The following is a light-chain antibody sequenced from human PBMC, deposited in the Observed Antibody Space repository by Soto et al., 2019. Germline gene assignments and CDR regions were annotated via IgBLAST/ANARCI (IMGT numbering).Light chain of an antibody. Sequence: EIVLTQSACTLSLSAGERATLSWGASQSVGSDLAWYQQKPGQAPRFLISGASTRATGIPARFSGSGYGTEFNLTISSLQSEDFAVYYCQQYNNWPWTFGQGTKVDIK. CDR1: QSVGSD. CDR3: QQYNNWPWT. CDR2: GAS. V-gene: IGKV3-15*01. J-gene: IGKJ1*01.